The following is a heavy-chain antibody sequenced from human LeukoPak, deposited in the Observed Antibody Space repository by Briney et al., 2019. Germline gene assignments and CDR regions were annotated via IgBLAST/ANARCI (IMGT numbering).Heavy chain of an antibody. V-gene: IGHV1-69*01. CDR2: VIPIFGTA. CDR1: GGTFSSYA. D-gene: IGHD3-10*01. J-gene: IGHJ4*02. CDR3: ARSGVRGVIRAYYFDY. Sequence: SVKVSCKASGGTFSSYAISWVRQAPGQGLEWMGGVIPIFGTANYAQKFQGRVTITADESTSTAYMELSSLRSEDTAVYYCARSGVRGVIRAYYFDYWGQGTLVTVSS.